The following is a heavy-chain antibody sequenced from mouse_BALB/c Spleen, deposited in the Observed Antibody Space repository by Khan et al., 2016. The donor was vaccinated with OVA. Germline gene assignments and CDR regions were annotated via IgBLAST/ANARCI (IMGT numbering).Heavy chain of an antibody. J-gene: IGHJ4*01. V-gene: IGHV9-3-1*01. D-gene: IGHD2-14*01. Sequence: QIQLVQSGPELKKPGETVKISCKASGHTFTKYGMNWVKQAPGKGLKWMGWINTYTGEPTYADDFNGRFAFSLETSASTAYLQINSLKNEDTATYFCARVGYNGTMDFWGQGTSVTVSS. CDR2: INTYTGEP. CDR1: GHTFTKYG. CDR3: ARVGYNGTMDF.